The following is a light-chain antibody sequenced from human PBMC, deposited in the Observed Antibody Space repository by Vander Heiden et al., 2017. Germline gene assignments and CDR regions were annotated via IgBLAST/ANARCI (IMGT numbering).Light chain of an antibody. CDR3: AAWDDSLNGWV. Sequence: QSVLTQPPSASGTPGQRVTTPCSGSSSNIGSNPVNWYQQLPGTAPKVLIYNNNQRPSGVPDRFSGSKSGTSASLAISGLQSEYEADYYCAAWDDSLNGWVFGGGTKLTVL. V-gene: IGLV1-44*01. J-gene: IGLJ3*02. CDR2: NNN. CDR1: SSNIGSNP.